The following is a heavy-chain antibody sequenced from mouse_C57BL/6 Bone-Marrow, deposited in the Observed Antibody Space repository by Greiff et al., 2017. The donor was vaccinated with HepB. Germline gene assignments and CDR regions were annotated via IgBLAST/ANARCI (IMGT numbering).Heavy chain of an antibody. Sequence: DVKLQESGAELVRPGASVKLSCTASGFNIKDDYMHWVKQRPEQGLEWIGWIDPENGDTEYASKFQGKATITADTSSNTAYLQLSSLTSEDTAVYYCTTLPLGYGSSSFDYWGQGTTLTDSS. CDR1: GFNIKDDY. CDR3: TTLPLGYGSSSFDY. J-gene: IGHJ2*01. D-gene: IGHD1-1*01. V-gene: IGHV14-4*01. CDR2: IDPENGDT.